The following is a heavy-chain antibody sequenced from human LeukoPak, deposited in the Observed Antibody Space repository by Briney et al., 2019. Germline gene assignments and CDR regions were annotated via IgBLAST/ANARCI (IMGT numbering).Heavy chain of an antibody. J-gene: IGHJ4*02. V-gene: IGHV3-53*01. CDR2: IYSGGRS. CDR1: GFIVSNNY. D-gene: IGHD3-10*01. CDR3: ARGDYYGSGTYPIDY. Sequence: GGPLRLSCAASGFIVSNNYMTWVRESPGKGLEWVSNIYSGGRSFYAESVKGRFNISRDNSKNTLYLQMDSLRAEDTAVYYCARGDYYGSGTYPIDYWGQGTLVTVSP.